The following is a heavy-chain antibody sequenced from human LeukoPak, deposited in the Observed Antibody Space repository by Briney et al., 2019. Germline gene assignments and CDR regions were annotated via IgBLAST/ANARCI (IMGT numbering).Heavy chain of an antibody. Sequence: GGSLRLSCAASGFTFTNAWMSWVRQAPGKGLEWVGRIKSKTDGGTTDYAAPVKGRFTISRDDSKNTLYLQMNSLKTEDTAVYYCTTGYYYDRRGYYSWGQGTLVTVSS. V-gene: IGHV3-15*01. J-gene: IGHJ1*01. CDR3: TTGYYYDRRGYYS. D-gene: IGHD3-22*01. CDR1: GFTFTNAW. CDR2: IKSKTDGGTT.